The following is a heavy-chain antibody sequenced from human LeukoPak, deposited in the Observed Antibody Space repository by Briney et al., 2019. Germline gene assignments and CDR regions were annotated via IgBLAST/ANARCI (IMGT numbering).Heavy chain of an antibody. CDR3: ARDDGGGWTGFDY. CDR2: IYDSGST. D-gene: IGHD2-15*01. J-gene: IGHJ4*02. V-gene: IGHV4-61*01. Sequence: SETLSLTCTVSGGSVSSGSYYWNWIRQPPGTGLEWIGYIYDSGSTNYNPSIKSRVTISVDTSKNQFSLKVNSVTAADTAVYYCARDDGGGWTGFDYWGQGALVTVSS. CDR1: GGSVSSGSYY.